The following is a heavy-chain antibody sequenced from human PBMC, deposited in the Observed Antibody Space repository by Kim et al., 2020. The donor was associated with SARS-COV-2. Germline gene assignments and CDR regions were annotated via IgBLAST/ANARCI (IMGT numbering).Heavy chain of an antibody. D-gene: IGHD6-13*01. Sequence: GESLKISCKGSGYSFTSYWISWVRQMPGKGLEWMGRIDPSDSYTNYSPSFQGHVTISADKSISTAYLQWSSLKASDTAMYYCARHAPGSSSWSGGGMDVWGQGTTVTVSS. CDR3: ARHAPGSSSWSGGGMDV. CDR1: GYSFTSYW. V-gene: IGHV5-10-1*01. J-gene: IGHJ6*02. CDR2: IDPSDSYT.